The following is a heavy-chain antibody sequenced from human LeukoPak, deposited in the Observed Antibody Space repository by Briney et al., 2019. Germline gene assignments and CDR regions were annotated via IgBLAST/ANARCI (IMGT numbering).Heavy chain of an antibody. CDR1: GFALSSHW. J-gene: IGHJ3*02. V-gene: IGHV3-7*01. CDR2: VNRDGSET. Sequence: PGGSLRLSCAASGFALSSHWMTWVRQVPGRGPEWVANVNRDGSETYYLDSVKGRFTISRDNAKNSLYLQMNSLRAGDTAVYYCARARARDDAFDIWGQGTMVTVSS. CDR3: ARARARDDAFDI.